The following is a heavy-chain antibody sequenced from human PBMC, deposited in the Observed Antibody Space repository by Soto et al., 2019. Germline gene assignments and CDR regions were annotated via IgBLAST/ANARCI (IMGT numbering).Heavy chain of an antibody. CDR2: TSAYNGNT. J-gene: IGHJ4*02. D-gene: IGHD3-16*01. CDR3: ARRGLVFNSTRVLGITIWDY. V-gene: IGHV1-18*01. CDR1: GYTFTSYG. Sequence: ASVKVSCKASGYTFTSYGISWVRQAPGQGLEWMGWTSAYNGNTNYAQKLQGRVTMTTDTSTSTAYMELRSLRSDDTAVYYCARRGLVFNSTRVLGITIWDYWGQGTLVTGSS.